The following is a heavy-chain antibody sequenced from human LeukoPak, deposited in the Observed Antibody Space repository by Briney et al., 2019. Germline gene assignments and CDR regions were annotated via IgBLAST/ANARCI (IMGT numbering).Heavy chain of an antibody. CDR1: GYSISSSNW. D-gene: IGHD1-1*01. Sequence: SETLSLTCAVSGYSISSSNWWGWVRQPPGKGLGWIGYIHYSGSTYYNPSLMSRVTMSVDTSKNQFSLKLSSVTAVDTAVYYCARKHRWNGLYFDYWGQGTLVTVSS. J-gene: IGHJ4*02. CDR2: IHYSGST. V-gene: IGHV4-28*01. CDR3: ARKHRWNGLYFDY.